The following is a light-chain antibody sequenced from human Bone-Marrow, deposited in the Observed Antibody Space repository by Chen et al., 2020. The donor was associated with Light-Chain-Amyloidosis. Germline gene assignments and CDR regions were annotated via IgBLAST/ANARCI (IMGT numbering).Light chain of an antibody. CDR1: QSGSRY. CDR3: QHRGGWPPMYT. V-gene: IGKV3-11*01. CDR2: ETS. J-gene: IGKJ2*01. Sequence: NLLTQFPATLTLSPGEEATLSCRPSQSGSRYLAWYQQRPGQAPRLLIYETSHRPADIPDRFSGSVSGTDFTLTISSLEPEDSAFYYCQHRGGWPPMYTFGQGTKLEI.